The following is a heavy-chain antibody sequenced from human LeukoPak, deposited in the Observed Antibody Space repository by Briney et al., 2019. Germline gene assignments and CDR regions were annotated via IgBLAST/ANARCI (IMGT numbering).Heavy chain of an antibody. J-gene: IGHJ4*02. CDR3: AVVSGTTVLYY. D-gene: IGHD1-1*01. Sequence: ASVKGSCKASGYTFTGYYMHWARQAPGHRLEWMGWINPNSGGTNYAQKFQGRVTMIRDTSISTAYMELSRLRSDDTAVYYCAVVSGTTVLYYWGQGTLVTVSS. CDR1: GYTFTGYY. CDR2: INPNSGGT. V-gene: IGHV1-2*02.